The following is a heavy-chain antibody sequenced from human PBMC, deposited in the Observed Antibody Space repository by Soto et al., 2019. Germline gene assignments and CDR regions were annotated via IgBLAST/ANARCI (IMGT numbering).Heavy chain of an antibody. CDR3: ARDHFQYSSGWYGNCGY. CDR1: GFTFSSYS. D-gene: IGHD6-19*01. CDR2: ISSSSSTI. V-gene: IGHV3-48*02. Sequence: GGSLRLSCAASGFTFSSYSMNWVRLAPGKGLEWVSYISSSSSTIYYADSVKGRFTISRDNAKNSLYLQMNSLRDEDTAVYYCARDHFQYSSGWYGNCGYWGQGTLVTVSS. J-gene: IGHJ4*02.